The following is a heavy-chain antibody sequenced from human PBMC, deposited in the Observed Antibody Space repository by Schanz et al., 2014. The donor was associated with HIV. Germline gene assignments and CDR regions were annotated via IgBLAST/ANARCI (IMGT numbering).Heavy chain of an antibody. CDR3: VRDSAARDLDLDY. V-gene: IGHV1-2*02. D-gene: IGHD2-21*02. CDR1: GGPFSNYA. Sequence: QVQLVQSGAEVRKPGTSVMVSCKASGGPFSNYALNWVRQAPGQGLEWMGWINPNSGGTNYAQKFQGRVTMTRDTSISTAYMELSRLRSDDTAVYYCVRDSAARDLDLDYWGLGTLVTVSS. J-gene: IGHJ4*02. CDR2: INPNSGGT.